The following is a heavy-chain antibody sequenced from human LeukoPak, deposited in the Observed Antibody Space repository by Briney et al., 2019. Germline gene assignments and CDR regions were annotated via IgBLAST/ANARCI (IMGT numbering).Heavy chain of an antibody. CDR3: ARGDSSGYSAFDY. CDR1: GYIFNSYA. Sequence: ASVKLSCTTSGYIFNSYAIHWVRQAPGHRLEWMGWSNAGLGNTKYSEDFQGRVTLTTDTSATTAYMELTGLRSEDTAVYYCARGDSSGYSAFDYWGQGTLVTVSS. J-gene: IGHJ4*02. CDR2: SNAGLGNT. V-gene: IGHV1-3*02. D-gene: IGHD3-22*01.